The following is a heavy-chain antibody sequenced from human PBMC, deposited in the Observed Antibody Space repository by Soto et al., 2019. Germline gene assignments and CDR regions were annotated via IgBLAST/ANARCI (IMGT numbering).Heavy chain of an antibody. CDR1: GYIFTNYW. V-gene: IGHV5-51*01. Sequence: GGSLKISCQGSGYIFTNYWIGWVRQLPGKGLEWMGIIYPDDSDTRYSPSFQGQVTISADKSITTAFLQWSSLEASDTGMYYCARRQGEQSAFDIWGQGTMVTVSS. J-gene: IGHJ3*02. D-gene: IGHD3-16*01. CDR2: IYPDDSDT. CDR3: ARRQGEQSAFDI.